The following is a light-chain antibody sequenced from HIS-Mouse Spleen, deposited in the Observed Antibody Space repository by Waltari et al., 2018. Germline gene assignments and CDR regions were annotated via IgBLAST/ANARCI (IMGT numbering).Light chain of an antibody. J-gene: IGLJ1*01. Sequence: QSALTQPRSVSGSPGQSVTIYCTGTSSDGGGYNYVSWYQQPPGKAPKLMIYDVSKRPSGVPDRFSGSKSGNTASLTISGLQAEDEADYYCCSYAGSYTGVFGTGTKVTVL. CDR2: DVS. CDR3: CSYAGSYTGV. CDR1: SSDGGGYNY. V-gene: IGLV2-11*01.